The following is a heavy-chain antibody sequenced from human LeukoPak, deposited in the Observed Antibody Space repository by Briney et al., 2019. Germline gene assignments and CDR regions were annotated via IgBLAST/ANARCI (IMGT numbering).Heavy chain of an antibody. CDR2: IYYSGST. CDR3: AREPVAGYYYYGMDV. V-gene: IGHV4-59*01. CDR1: GGSISSYY. Sequence: SETLSLTCTVSGGSISSYYWSWIRQPPGKGLEWIGYIYYSGSTNYNPSLKSRVTISVDTSENQFSLELSSVTAADTAVYYCAREPVAGYYYYGMDVWGQGTTVTVSS. D-gene: IGHD6-19*01. J-gene: IGHJ6*02.